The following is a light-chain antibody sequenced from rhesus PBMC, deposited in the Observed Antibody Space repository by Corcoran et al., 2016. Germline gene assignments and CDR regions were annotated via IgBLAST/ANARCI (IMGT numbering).Light chain of an antibody. V-gene: IGKV1-32*03. CDR2: YAN. CDR3: QQGYSTPYS. CDR1: QGISRY. J-gene: IGKJ2*01. Sequence: DIQMSQSPSSLSASVGDRVTITCRASQGISRYLNWYQQKPGKAPKLLIYYANSLASGVPSMFSGSGSGTYYTLTISSLQPEDFATYYCQQGYSTPYSFGQGTKVEIK.